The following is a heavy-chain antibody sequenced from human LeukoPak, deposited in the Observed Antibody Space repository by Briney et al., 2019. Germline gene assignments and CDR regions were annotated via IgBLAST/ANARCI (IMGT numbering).Heavy chain of an antibody. CDR2: IKSKTDAVTT. Sequence: PGGSLRLSCAVSGLTFNNAYMNWVRQAPGKGLEWGGRIKSKTDAVTTDYAAPVKGRFSISRDDSKNTLYLQMNNLKTEDTAVYYCTTFDHWGQGTLVTVSS. J-gene: IGHJ4*02. CDR1: GLTFNNAY. CDR3: TTFDH. V-gene: IGHV3-15*01.